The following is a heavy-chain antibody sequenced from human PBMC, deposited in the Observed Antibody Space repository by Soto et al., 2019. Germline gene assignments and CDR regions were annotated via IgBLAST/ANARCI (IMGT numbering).Heavy chain of an antibody. CDR1: GGSVSSGSYY. D-gene: IGHD2-2*01. CDR2: IYYSGST. Sequence: PSETLSLTCTVSGGSVSSGSYYWSWIRQPPGKGLEWIGYIYYSGSTNYNPSLKSRVTISVDTSKNQFSLKLSSVTAADTAVYYCARGLIVLVQSAIYYHYGMAFSGQGTTVPVSS. V-gene: IGHV4-61*01. J-gene: IGHJ6*02. CDR3: ARGLIVLVQSAIYYHYGMAF.